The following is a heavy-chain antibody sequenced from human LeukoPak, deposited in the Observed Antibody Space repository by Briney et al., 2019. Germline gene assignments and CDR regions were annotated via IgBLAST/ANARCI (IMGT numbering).Heavy chain of an antibody. D-gene: IGHD3-3*02. CDR3: AKLAFYETSAPLRDISF. V-gene: IGHV3-23*01. CDR2: IRPTGTNT. CDR1: GFPFSTYA. J-gene: IGHJ4*02. Sequence: PGGSLRLSCAASGFPFSTYAMSGVRQAPGKGLEYISVIRPTGTNTYYASSVKGRFTISRDDSRTTVYLQMSSLRAEDTAIYYCAKLAFYETSAPLRDISFWGQGTLVTVSS.